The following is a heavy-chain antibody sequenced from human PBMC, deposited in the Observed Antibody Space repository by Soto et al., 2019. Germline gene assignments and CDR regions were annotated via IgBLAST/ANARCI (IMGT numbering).Heavy chain of an antibody. J-gene: IGHJ4*01. V-gene: IGHV3-30*18. CDR3: AKGRDGYPGDY. CDR2: ISYDGSNK. CDR1: GFTFSSYG. Sequence: QVQLVESGGGVVQPGRSLRLSCAASGFTFSSYGMHWVRQAPGKGLEWVAVISYDGSNKYYADSVKGRFTISRDNSKNPLEPQMDRLRAEDTGVYYCAKGRDGYPGDYWGQGTLGTVP. D-gene: IGHD5-12*01.